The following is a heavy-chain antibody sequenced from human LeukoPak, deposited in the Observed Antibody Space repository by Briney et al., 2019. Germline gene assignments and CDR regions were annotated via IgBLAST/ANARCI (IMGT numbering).Heavy chain of an antibody. CDR3: AKRYYYDSGSFDY. CDR2: ITNSGTST. J-gene: IGHJ4*02. CDR1: GFTFSNYA. D-gene: IGHD3-10*01. V-gene: IGHV3-23*01. Sequence: GGSLRLSCAASGFTFSNYAMNWARQAPGKGLEWVSAITNSGTSTYYADSVKGRFTISRDNSKSTLYLQMNSLTAGDTAVYYCAKRYYYDSGSFDYWGQGTLVTVSS.